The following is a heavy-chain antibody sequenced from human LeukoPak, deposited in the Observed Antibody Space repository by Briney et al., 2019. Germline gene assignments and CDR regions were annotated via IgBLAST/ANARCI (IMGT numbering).Heavy chain of an antibody. D-gene: IGHD3-22*01. Sequence: SETLSLTCTVSGGPISSSSYYWGWIRQPPGKGLEWIGSLYYSGNIFYNPSHKSRVTISVDTSKNRFSLKLSSVTAADTAVYYCARGYDSSGYPFDYWGQGTLVTVSS. CDR2: LYYSGNI. CDR1: GGPISSSSYY. J-gene: IGHJ4*02. CDR3: ARGYDSSGYPFDY. V-gene: IGHV4-39*01.